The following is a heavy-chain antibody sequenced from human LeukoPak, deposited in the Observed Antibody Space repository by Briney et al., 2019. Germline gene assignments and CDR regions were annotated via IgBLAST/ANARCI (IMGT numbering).Heavy chain of an antibody. D-gene: IGHD1-1*01. J-gene: IGHJ6*03. CDR2: INHSGST. CDR3: ARDTTGTTGGYYYYYMDV. CDR1: GGSFSDYY. V-gene: IGHV4-34*01. Sequence: SETLSPTCAVYGGSFSDYYWSWIRQPPGKGLEWIGEINHSGSTNYNPSLKSRVTISVDTSKNQFSLKLSSVTAADTAVYYCARDTTGTTGGYYYYYMDVWGKGTTVTVSS.